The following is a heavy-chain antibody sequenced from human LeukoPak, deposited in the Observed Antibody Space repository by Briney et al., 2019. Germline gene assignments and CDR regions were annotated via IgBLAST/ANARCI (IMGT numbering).Heavy chain of an antibody. CDR3: ARGYFGDYVLDT. Sequence: ASVKVSCEAYGYRFRDHYIHWVRQAPGQGLEYLGWINPNSGGTNYAQKFQGRVTLTRDTSIDTAYIRLHSLTSDDTAVYYCARGYFGDYVLDTWGQGALITVSS. J-gene: IGHJ5*02. CDR2: INPNSGGT. D-gene: IGHD4-17*01. V-gene: IGHV1-2*02. CDR1: GYRFRDHY.